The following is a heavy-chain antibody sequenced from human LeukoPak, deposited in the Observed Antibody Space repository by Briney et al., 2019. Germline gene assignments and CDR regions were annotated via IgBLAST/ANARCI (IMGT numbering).Heavy chain of an antibody. CDR3: ARGQQSGSYYGCGMDV. Sequence: PGGSLRLSCAASGFTFSSYWMHWVRQAPGQGLVWVSRINIEGSTTSYPASVKGQFTCSRDNAKTPLYRRMSSLRAENTAVYYVARGQQSGSYYGCGMDVWGEGTTVTVPS. J-gene: IGHJ6*01. V-gene: IGHV3-74*01. CDR1: GFTFSSYW. D-gene: IGHD1-26*01. CDR2: INIEGSTT.